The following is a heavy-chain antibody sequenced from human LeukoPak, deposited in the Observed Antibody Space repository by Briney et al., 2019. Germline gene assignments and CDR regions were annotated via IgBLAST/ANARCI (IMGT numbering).Heavy chain of an antibody. V-gene: IGHV3-7*01. J-gene: IGHJ6*04. CDR2: IKQDGGEK. CDR3: ARDRGFGQADV. CDR1: GFTLSGYW. Sequence: GGSLTLSCAASGFTLSGYWMSWLRQAPGKGLEWVANIKQDGGEKYYVDSVKGRFTISRDNAKNSLYLQMNSLRAEDTAVYYCARDRGFGQADVWGKGTTVTVSS. D-gene: IGHD3-10*01.